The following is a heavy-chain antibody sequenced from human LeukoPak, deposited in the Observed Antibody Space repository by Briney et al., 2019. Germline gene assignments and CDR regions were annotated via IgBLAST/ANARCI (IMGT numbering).Heavy chain of an antibody. CDR3: ASRSYYMDV. Sequence: GGSLRLSCAASGFTFSSYSMNWVRQAPGKGLEWVSYISSSSSTIYYADSVKGRLTISRDNAKNSLYLQMNSLRAEDTAVYYCASRSYYMDVWGKGTTVTVSS. V-gene: IGHV3-48*04. CDR1: GFTFSSYS. J-gene: IGHJ6*03. CDR2: ISSSSSTI.